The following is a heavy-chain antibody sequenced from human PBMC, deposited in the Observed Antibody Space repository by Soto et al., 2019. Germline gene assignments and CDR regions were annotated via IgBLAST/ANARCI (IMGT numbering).Heavy chain of an antibody. D-gene: IGHD2-21*01. V-gene: IGHV4-61*03. J-gene: IGHJ6*02. CDR3: TRMEHNLYYGMDV. CDR2: IYYTGNT. Sequence: QVQLQESGPGLVKPSETLSLTCSVSDVTVSSGNYYWSWVRQPPGKGLEWIGYIYYTGNTYYKPSLKSRVTMSIDMSKNHFSLKVSSVTAADTAVYYCTRMEHNLYYGMDVWGQGTTVTVSS. CDR1: DVTVSSGNYY.